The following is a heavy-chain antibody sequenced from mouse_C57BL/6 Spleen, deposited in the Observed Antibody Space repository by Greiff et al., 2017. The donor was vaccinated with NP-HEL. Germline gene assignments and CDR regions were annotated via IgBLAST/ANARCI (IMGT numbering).Heavy chain of an antibody. J-gene: IGHJ3*01. CDR3: VRGGDYDLY. CDR2: IRSKSNNYAT. D-gene: IGHD2-4*01. CDR1: GFSFNTYA. Sequence: EVKLVESGGGLVQPKGSLKLSCAASGFSFNTYAMNWVRQAPGKGLEWVARIRSKSNNYATYYADSVKDRFTISRDDSESMLYLQMNNLKTEDTAMYYCVRGGDYDLYWGQGTLVTVSA. V-gene: IGHV10-1*01.